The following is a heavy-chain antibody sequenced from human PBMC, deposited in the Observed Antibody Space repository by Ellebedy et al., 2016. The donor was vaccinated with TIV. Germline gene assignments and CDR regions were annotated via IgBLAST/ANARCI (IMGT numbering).Heavy chain of an antibody. Sequence: GGSLRLXXAASGFTFSSYAMSWVRQAPGKGLEWVSAISGSGGSTYYADSVKGRFTISRDNSKNTLYLQMNSLRAEDTAVYYCAKDLLVVPAARAAVPRFGYWGQGTLVTVSS. V-gene: IGHV3-23*01. CDR3: AKDLLVVPAARAAVPRFGY. D-gene: IGHD2-2*01. CDR1: GFTFSSYA. J-gene: IGHJ4*02. CDR2: ISGSGGST.